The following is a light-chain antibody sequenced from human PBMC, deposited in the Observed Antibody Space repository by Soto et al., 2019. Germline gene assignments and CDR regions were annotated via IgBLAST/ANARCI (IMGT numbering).Light chain of an antibody. Sequence: DVVMTQTPLSSPVTLGQPASISCRSSQSLVNGDGNTYLSWLHQRPGQPPRLLIYKISNRFSGVPNRFSGRGAGTDFTLTISRVEAEDVGVYFCMQSSHLPETFGQGTKVELK. V-gene: IGKV2-24*01. CDR1: QSLVNGDGNTY. J-gene: IGKJ1*01. CDR3: MQSSHLPET. CDR2: KIS.